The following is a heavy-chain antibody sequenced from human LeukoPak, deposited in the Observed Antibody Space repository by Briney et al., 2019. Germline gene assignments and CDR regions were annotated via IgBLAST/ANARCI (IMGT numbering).Heavy chain of an antibody. J-gene: IGHJ3*02. CDR3: ARTAVTPGSSDAFDI. V-gene: IGHV3-7*03. CDR2: IKQDGSEK. Sequence: GGSLRLSCAASGLTFSSYWMSWVRQAPGKGLEWVANIKQDGSEKYYVDSVKGRFTISRDNSQNTLYLQLNSLRAEDTAVYYCARTAVTPGSSDAFDIWGQGTMVTVSS. CDR1: GLTFSSYW. D-gene: IGHD4-17*01.